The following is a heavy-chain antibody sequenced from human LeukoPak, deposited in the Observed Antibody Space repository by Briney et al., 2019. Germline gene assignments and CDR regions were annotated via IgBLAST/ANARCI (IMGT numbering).Heavy chain of an antibody. CDR3: ARWDCSSGTCFHLGY. CDR1: SGSISGYY. D-gene: IGHD6-19*01. CDR2: IYYTGKP. J-gene: IGHJ4*02. Sequence: SETLSLTCTVSSGSISGYYWGWIRQPPGGTLEYIGHIYYTGKPDYNPSLKSRVTMSVDTSKNQFSLRLSSVTAADTAVYYCARWDCSSGTCFHLGYWGQGTLVTVSS. V-gene: IGHV4-59*01.